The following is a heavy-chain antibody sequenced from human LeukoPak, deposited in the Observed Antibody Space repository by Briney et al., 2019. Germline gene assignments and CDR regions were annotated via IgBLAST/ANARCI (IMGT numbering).Heavy chain of an antibody. CDR3: ARDPSNTSGRYQYFDL. CDR2: INPNSGGT. CDR1: GYTFTGYY. V-gene: IGHV1-2*02. D-gene: IGHD6-19*01. J-gene: IGHJ2*01. Sequence: ASVKVSCKASGYTFTGYYMHWVRQAPGQGLEWMGWINPNSGGTNYAQKFQGRVTMTRDTSISTAYMELSSLRSDDTAIYYCARDPSNTSGRYQYFDLWGRGTLVTVSS.